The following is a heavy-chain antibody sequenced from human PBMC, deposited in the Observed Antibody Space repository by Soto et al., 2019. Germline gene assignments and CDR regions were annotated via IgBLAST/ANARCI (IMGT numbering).Heavy chain of an antibody. Sequence: SETLSLTCAVYGGSFSGYYWSWIRQPPGKGLEWIGEINHSGSTNYNPSLKSRVTISVDTSKNQFSLKLSSVTAADTAVYYCARAPGIIEYSSSPNDYWGQGTLVTVSS. D-gene: IGHD6-6*01. CDR1: GGSFSGYY. V-gene: IGHV4-34*01. J-gene: IGHJ4*02. CDR2: INHSGST. CDR3: ARAPGIIEYSSSPNDY.